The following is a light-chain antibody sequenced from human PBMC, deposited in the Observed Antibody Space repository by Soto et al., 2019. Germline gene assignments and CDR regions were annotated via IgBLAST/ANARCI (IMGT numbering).Light chain of an antibody. CDR1: QSFSSW. CDR3: QQYNIYPWT. J-gene: IGKJ1*01. CDR2: KAS. Sequence: DIQMTQSPSTLSASVGDRVTITCRASQSFSSWLAWYQQKPGKAPKLLIYKASNIESGVPSRFSGSGSGTEFTLTISSLQPDDFATYYCQQYNIYPWTFGQGTKVEIK. V-gene: IGKV1-5*03.